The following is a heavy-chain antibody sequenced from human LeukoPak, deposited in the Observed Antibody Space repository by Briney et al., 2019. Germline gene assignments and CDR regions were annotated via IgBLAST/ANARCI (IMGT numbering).Heavy chain of an antibody. CDR1: GGSISSGGYS. J-gene: IGHJ5*02. CDR3: ARGTYNSPGGFDP. V-gene: IGHV4-30-2*01. CDR2: IYHSGST. D-gene: IGHD1-14*01. Sequence: TPSETLSLTCSVSGGSISSGGYSWSWIRQPPGKGLEWIGYIYHSGSTYYNPSLKSRVTISVDRSKNQFSLKLSSVTAADTAVYYCARGTYNSPGGFDPWGQGTLVTVSS.